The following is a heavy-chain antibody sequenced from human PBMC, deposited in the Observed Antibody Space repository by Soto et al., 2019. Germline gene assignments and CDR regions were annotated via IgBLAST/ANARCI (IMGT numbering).Heavy chain of an antibody. V-gene: IGHV3-15*07. CDR3: TTGHDSSGYYYVGTPRNDAFDI. J-gene: IGHJ3*02. Sequence: PGGSLRLSCAASGFTFSNAWMNWVRQAPGKGLEWVGRIKSKTDGGTTDYAAPVKGRFTISRDDSKNTLYLQMNSLKTEDTAVYYCTTGHDSSGYYYVGTPRNDAFDIWGQGTMVTVSS. CDR2: IKSKTDGGTT. D-gene: IGHD3-22*01. CDR1: GFTFSNAW.